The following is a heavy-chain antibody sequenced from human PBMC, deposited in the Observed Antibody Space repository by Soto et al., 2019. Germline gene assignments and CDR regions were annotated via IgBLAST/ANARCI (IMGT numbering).Heavy chain of an antibody. Sequence: EVQLVESGGGLVQPGGSLRLSCAASGFTFSDHYMDWVRQAPGKGLEWVGRTRNKANSYTTEYAASVKGRFTISRDDSKNSLYLQMNSLKTEDTAVYYCARVPIAARQSLGGGYYYYGMDVWGQGTTVTVSS. V-gene: IGHV3-72*01. CDR2: TRNKANSYTT. CDR1: GFTFSDHY. D-gene: IGHD6-6*01. CDR3: ARVPIAARQSLGGGYYYYGMDV. J-gene: IGHJ6*02.